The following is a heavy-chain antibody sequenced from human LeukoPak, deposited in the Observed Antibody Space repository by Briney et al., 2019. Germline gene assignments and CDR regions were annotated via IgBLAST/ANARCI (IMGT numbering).Heavy chain of an antibody. V-gene: IGHV3-23*01. Sequence: PGGSLRLSCAASGFTFNNYAMSWVRQAPGKGLEWVSAISGSGGSTYYADSVKGRFTISRHNSKNTLYLQMNSLRAEDTAVYYCAKASQWLAPFDYWGQGTLVTVSS. CDR2: ISGSGGST. CDR3: AKASQWLAPFDY. J-gene: IGHJ4*02. D-gene: IGHD6-19*01. CDR1: GFTFNNYA.